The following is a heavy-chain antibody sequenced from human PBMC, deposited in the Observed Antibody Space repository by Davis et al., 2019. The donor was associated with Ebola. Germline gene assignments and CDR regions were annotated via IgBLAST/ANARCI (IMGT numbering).Heavy chain of an antibody. CDR2: ISADGKNQ. D-gene: IGHD3-10*01. CDR3: ARGLWDYYGSGLPKYFDI. J-gene: IGHJ4*02. Sequence: GGSLRLSCAASGFTSAMHWVRQTTGKGLEWVAFISADGKNQYYTESVKGRFTISRDNSKNTVYLQMNSLRAEDTAVYYCARGLWDYYGSGLPKYFDIWGQGTSVTVAS. V-gene: IGHV3-30*03. CDR1: GFTSA.